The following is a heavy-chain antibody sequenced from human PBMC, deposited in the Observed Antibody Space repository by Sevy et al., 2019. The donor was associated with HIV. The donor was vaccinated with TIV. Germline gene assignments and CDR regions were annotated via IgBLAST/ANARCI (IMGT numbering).Heavy chain of an antibody. D-gene: IGHD2-15*01. V-gene: IGHV3-53*01. J-gene: IGHJ6*03. Sequence: GGSLRLSCAASGFTVSSNYMSWVRQAPGKGLEWVSVIYSGGSTYYADAVKGRFTISRDNSKNTSYLQMNSLRAEDAAGYYCARVHSRYCSGGSCYYYYYMDVWGKGTTVTVSS. CDR1: GFTVSSNY. CDR2: IYSGGST. CDR3: ARVHSRYCSGGSCYYYYYMDV.